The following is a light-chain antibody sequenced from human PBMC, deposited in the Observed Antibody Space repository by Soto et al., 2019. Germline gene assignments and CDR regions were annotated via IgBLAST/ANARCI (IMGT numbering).Light chain of an antibody. CDR1: SSDVGGYNY. V-gene: IGLV2-14*01. CDR2: DVS. Sequence: QSALTQPASVSGSPGQSITISCTGTSSDVGGYNYVSWYQQHPGKAPKLIIYDVSDRPSGVSNRFSASKSGNTASLTISGLQADDETDYYCSSYTSTSTGVFGTGTKLTVL. CDR3: SSYTSTSTGV. J-gene: IGLJ1*01.